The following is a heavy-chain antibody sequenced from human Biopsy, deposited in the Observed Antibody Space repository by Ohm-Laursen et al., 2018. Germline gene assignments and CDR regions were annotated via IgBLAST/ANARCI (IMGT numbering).Heavy chain of an antibody. CDR3: ASAGYNPDWNFDL. CDR2: IYFTGRT. D-gene: IGHD5-24*01. CDR1: GGPIDSYY. Sequence: TLSLTCTVSGGPIDSYYWSWIRKPPGKALEWIGYIYFTGRTSYNPSLKSRVTMSVNTSKNQFSLRLSSVTAADTAVYYCASAGYNPDWNFDLWGRGTRVTVSS. V-gene: IGHV4-59*12. J-gene: IGHJ2*01.